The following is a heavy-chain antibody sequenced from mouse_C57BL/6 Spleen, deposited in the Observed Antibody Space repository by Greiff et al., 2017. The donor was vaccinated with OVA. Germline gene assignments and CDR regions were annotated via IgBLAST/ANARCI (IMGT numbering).Heavy chain of an antibody. Sequence: VQLKESGGGLVKPGGSLKLSCAASGFTFSDYGMHWVRQAPEKGLEWVAYISSGSSTIYYADTVKGRFTISRDNAKNTLFLQMTSLRSEDTAMYYCARNYGSSWAMDYWGQGTSVTVSS. V-gene: IGHV5-17*01. D-gene: IGHD1-1*01. CDR3: ARNYGSSWAMDY. CDR2: ISSGSSTI. J-gene: IGHJ4*01. CDR1: GFTFSDYG.